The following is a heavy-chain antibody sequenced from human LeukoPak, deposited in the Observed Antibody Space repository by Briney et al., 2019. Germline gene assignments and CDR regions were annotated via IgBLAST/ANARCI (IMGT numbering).Heavy chain of an antibody. CDR1: GGSISSYY. J-gene: IGHJ6*02. CDR3: ARAHCSSTSCYAGGLYGMDV. CDR2: IYYSGST. V-gene: IGHV4-59*01. Sequence: PSETLSLTCTVSGGSISSYYWSWIRKPPGKGLEWIGYIYYSGSTNSNPSLKSRVTISVDTSKNQFSLKLSSVTAADTAVYYCARAHCSSTSCYAGGLYGMDVWGQGTTVTVSS. D-gene: IGHD2-2*01.